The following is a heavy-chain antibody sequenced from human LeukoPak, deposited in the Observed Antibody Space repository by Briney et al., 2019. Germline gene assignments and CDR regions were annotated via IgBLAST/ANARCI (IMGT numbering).Heavy chain of an antibody. Sequence: GGSLRLSCAASGFTFSSYAMSWVRQAPGKGLEWVSNISGSGGGGSTYYADSVKGRFTISRDNSKNTLYLQMNSLRAEDTAVYYCARSGDYGESFDSWGQGTLVTVSS. CDR3: ARSGDYGESFDS. CDR1: GFTFSSYA. J-gene: IGHJ4*02. D-gene: IGHD4-17*01. CDR2: ISGSGGGGST. V-gene: IGHV3-23*01.